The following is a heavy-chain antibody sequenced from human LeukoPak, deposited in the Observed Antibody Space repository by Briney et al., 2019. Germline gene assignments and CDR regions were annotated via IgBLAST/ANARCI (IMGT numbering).Heavy chain of an antibody. J-gene: IGHJ4*02. CDR3: SRENGAFSPFGY. V-gene: IGHV4-4*02. CDR1: GGSISNTNW. Sequence: SGTLSLTCGVSGGSISNTNWWSWVRQPPGKGLEWIGEISLTGLTHYNPSLESRVTVSLDKSKNQLSLNLTSVTAADTAVYYCSRENGAFSPFGYWGQGTLVTVLS. D-gene: IGHD2-8*01. CDR2: ISLTGLT.